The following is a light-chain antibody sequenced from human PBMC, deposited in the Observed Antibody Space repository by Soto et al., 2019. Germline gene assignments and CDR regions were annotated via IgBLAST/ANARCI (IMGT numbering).Light chain of an antibody. CDR3: CSYTTSSTYV. Sequence: QSVLTQPASVSGSPGQSIAISCTGTSSDVGGYNYVSWYQQHPGKAPKLMIYGVNNRPSGVSNRFSGSKSGNTASLTISGLQAEDEADYYCCSYTTSSTYVFGTGTKVTVL. V-gene: IGLV2-14*03. J-gene: IGLJ1*01. CDR2: GVN. CDR1: SSDVGGYNY.